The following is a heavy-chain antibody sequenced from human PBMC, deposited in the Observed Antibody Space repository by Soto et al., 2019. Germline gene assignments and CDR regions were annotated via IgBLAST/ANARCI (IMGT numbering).Heavy chain of an antibody. CDR2: ISGSGGST. CDR1: GFTFSSYA. CDR3: ANGYSSGWYVFDY. D-gene: IGHD6-19*01. J-gene: IGHJ4*02. Sequence: EVQLLESGGGLVQPWWSLRLSCAASGFTFSSYAMSWVRQAPGKGLEWVSAISGSGGSTYYADSVKGRFTISRDNSTNTLYLQMNSLRAENTAVYYCANGYSSGWYVFDYWGQGPLVTVSS. V-gene: IGHV3-23*01.